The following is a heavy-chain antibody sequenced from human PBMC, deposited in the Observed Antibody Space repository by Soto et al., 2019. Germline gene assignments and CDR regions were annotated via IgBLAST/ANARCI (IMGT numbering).Heavy chain of an antibody. D-gene: IGHD6-13*01. CDR1: GGSFSGYY. V-gene: IGHV4-34*01. J-gene: IGHJ4*02. Sequence: SETLSLTCAFYGGSFSGYYWSWIRQPPGKGLEWIGEINHSGSTNYNPSLKSRVTISVDKSKNQFSLKLRSVTAADTAVYYCARSTTAGVASSGVRPFDYWGQGTPVTVSS. CDR3: ARSTTAGVASSGVRPFDY. CDR2: INHSGST.